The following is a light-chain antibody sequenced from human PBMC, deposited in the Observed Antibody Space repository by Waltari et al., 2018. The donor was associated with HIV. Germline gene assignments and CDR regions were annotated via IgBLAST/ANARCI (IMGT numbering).Light chain of an antibody. J-gene: IGLJ6*01. CDR3: ASWDDALSSWL. CDR1: NSNVGKNY. CDR2: RKD. V-gene: IGLV1-47*01. Sequence: QSGLRQPPSTSRPPGQRVVISCSGSNSNVGKNYVSWFQQRPGAAPRLLTSRKDRRPSGVPDRFTAAKSGSSASLVISGLRSDDEAEYFCASWDDALSSWLFGGGTKLTVL.